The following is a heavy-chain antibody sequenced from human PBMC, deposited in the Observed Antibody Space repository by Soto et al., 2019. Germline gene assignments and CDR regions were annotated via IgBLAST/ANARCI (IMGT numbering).Heavy chain of an antibody. CDR2: IYYSGST. CDR3: ARIYGSGSYYSLAPTTDY. Sequence: SETLSLTCTVSGGSISSSSYYWGWIRQPPGKGLEWIGSIYYSGSTYYNPSLKSRVTISVDTSKNQFSLKLSSVTAADTAVYYCARIYGSGSYYSLAPTTDYWGQGTLVTVSS. D-gene: IGHD3-10*01. J-gene: IGHJ4*02. CDR1: GGSISSSSYY. V-gene: IGHV4-39*01.